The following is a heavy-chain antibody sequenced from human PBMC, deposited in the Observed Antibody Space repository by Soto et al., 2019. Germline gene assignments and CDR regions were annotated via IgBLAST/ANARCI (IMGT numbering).Heavy chain of an antibody. CDR2: ISSSSSYI. V-gene: IGHV3-21*01. Sequence: GGPLRLSCAASGFTFSSYSMNWVRQAPGKGLEWVSSISSSSSYIYYADSVKGRFTISRDNAKNSLYLQMSSLRAEDTAVYYCARDSPFTFGGVIVNPGMDVWGQGTTVTVSS. D-gene: IGHD3-16*02. CDR3: ARDSPFTFGGVIVNPGMDV. CDR1: GFTFSSYS. J-gene: IGHJ6*02.